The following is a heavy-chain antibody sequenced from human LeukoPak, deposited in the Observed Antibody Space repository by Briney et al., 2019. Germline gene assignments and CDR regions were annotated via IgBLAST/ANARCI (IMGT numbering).Heavy chain of an antibody. J-gene: IGHJ3*02. Sequence: ASVKVSCKASGYIFTSYDINWVRQATGQGLEWLGWIHAKIGKTGYAQKFHGRVTITRNTYITTGSMELSSLRAEETSVCYCVSGPSVSGYYDSSGHDAFDIWGQGTMVTVSS. D-gene: IGHD3-22*01. V-gene: IGHV1-8*01. CDR2: IHAKIGKT. CDR3: VSGPSVSGYYDSSGHDAFDI. CDR1: GYIFTSYD.